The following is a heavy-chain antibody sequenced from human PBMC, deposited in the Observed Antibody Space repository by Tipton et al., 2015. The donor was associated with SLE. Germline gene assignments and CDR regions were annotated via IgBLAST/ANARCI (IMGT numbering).Heavy chain of an antibody. CDR2: IYYSGST. V-gene: IGHV4-39*01. CDR3: ARHWGKDGYNYWYFDL. Sequence: TLSLTCTVSGGSISSSSYYWGWIRQPPGKGLEWIGSIYYSGSTYHNPSLKSRVTMSVDTSKNQFSLKLSSVTAADTAVFYCARHWGKDGYNYWYFDLWGRGTLVTVSS. CDR1: GGSISSSSYY. D-gene: IGHD5-24*01. J-gene: IGHJ2*01.